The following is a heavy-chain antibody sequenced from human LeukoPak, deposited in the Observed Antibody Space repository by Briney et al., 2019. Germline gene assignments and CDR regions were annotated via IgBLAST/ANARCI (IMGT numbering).Heavy chain of an antibody. Sequence: SETLSLTCSVSGDSISSYYWTWIRQPAGKGLERIGRINTSGSTNYNPSLKSRVTMSVDTSKNQFSLNLSSVTAADTAVYYCARLGGENFWGQGTLVTVSS. D-gene: IGHD3-10*01. CDR2: INTSGST. CDR3: ARLGGENF. V-gene: IGHV4-4*07. J-gene: IGHJ4*02. CDR1: GDSISSYY.